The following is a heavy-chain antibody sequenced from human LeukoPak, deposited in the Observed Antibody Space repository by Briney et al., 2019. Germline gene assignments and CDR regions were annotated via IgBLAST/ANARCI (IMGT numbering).Heavy chain of an antibody. D-gene: IGHD3-10*01. CDR1: GFTFSSYA. CDR3: AKGGGSGSYFPYYFDY. Sequence: GGSLRLSCAAPGFTFSSYAMSWVRQAPGKGLEWVSAISGSGGSTYYADSVKGRFTISRDNSKNTLYLQMNSLRAEDTAVYYCAKGGGSGSYFPYYFDYWGQGTLVTVSS. V-gene: IGHV3-23*01. J-gene: IGHJ4*02. CDR2: ISGSGGST.